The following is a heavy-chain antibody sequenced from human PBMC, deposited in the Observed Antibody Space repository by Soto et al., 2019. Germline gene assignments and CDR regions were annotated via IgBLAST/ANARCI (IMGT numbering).Heavy chain of an antibody. CDR2: VSSGSYNI. CDR1: GFTFSSYS. CDR3: ARGPSAAAPLSDWYFDL. J-gene: IGHJ2*01. V-gene: IGHV3-48*02. Sequence: GGYLSLSCPASGFTFSSYSMNWVRQAPGKGLEWVSYVSSGSYNIYYADSVKGRFTISRDNAKDSLYLQMSSLRDDDTAVYYCARGPSAAAPLSDWYFDLWGRGTLVTVSS. D-gene: IGHD2-2*01.